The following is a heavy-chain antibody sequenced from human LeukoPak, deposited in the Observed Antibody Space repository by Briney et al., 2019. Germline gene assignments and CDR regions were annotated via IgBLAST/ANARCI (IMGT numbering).Heavy chain of an antibody. CDR2: IGGSGGST. CDR1: GFTFSSYA. CDR3: AKFSFNYFDY. J-gene: IGHJ4*02. Sequence: PGGSLRLSCAASGFTFSSYAMSLVRQAPGKGLEWVSAIGGSGGSTYYADSVKGRFTISRDNSKNTLYLQMNSLRAEDTAVYYCAKFSFNYFDYWGQGTLVTVSS. V-gene: IGHV3-23*01. D-gene: IGHD2/OR15-2a*01.